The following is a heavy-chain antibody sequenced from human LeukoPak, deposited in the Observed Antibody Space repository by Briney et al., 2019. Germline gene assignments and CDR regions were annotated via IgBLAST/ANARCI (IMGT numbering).Heavy chain of an antibody. Sequence: SGGSLRLSCAASGFTFSSYAMSWVRQAPGKGLEWVSAISGSGGSTYYADSVKGRFTISRDNSKNTLYLQMNSLRAEDTAVYYCAKDLAIFGVVTHFDYWGQGTLVTVSS. V-gene: IGHV3-23*01. CDR1: GFTFSSYA. J-gene: IGHJ4*02. CDR2: ISGSGGST. D-gene: IGHD3-3*01. CDR3: AKDLAIFGVVTHFDY.